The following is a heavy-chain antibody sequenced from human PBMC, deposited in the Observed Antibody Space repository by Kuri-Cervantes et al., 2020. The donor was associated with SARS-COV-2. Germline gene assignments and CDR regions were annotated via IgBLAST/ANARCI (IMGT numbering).Heavy chain of an antibody. CDR1: GYSFPIYW. CDR3: VRFEDSVDLLRT. Sequence: GESLKISCKASGYSFPIYWIGWVRQMSGKGLEWMGFIWPHDSETKYSPSFQGQVTMSVDKSITTAYLQWSSLKASDTAMYYCVRFEDSVDLLRTWGQGTLVTVSS. J-gene: IGHJ5*02. V-gene: IGHV5-51*01. CDR2: IWPHDSET. D-gene: IGHD1-26*01.